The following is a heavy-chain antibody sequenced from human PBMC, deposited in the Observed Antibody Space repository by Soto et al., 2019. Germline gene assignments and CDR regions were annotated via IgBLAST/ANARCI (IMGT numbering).Heavy chain of an antibody. CDR3: ARVYGSGTYPIDY. Sequence: QVQLVESGGGVVQPGRSLRLSCAASGFAFSSYGMHWVRQAPGKGLEWVTVIWSGGSDKYYADSVKGRFTISRDNSKNTLYRQMNSLRAEDTAVYYCARVYGSGTYPIDYWGQGTLVTVSS. V-gene: IGHV3-33*01. CDR1: GFAFSSYG. D-gene: IGHD3-10*01. J-gene: IGHJ4*02. CDR2: IWSGGSDK.